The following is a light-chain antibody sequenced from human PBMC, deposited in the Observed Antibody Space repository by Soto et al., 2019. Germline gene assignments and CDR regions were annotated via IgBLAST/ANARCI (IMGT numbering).Light chain of an antibody. CDR1: SSDIGGYDY. J-gene: IGLJ2*01. Sequence: ALTQPASVSGSPGQSITISCTGTSSDIGGYDYISWYQQHPGKVPKLIIYDVTDRPSGVSNRFSGSKSGNTASLTISGLEAEDEADYYCSSYTSSSTGVVFGGGTQLTVL. V-gene: IGLV2-14*01. CDR3: SSYTSSSTGVV. CDR2: DVT.